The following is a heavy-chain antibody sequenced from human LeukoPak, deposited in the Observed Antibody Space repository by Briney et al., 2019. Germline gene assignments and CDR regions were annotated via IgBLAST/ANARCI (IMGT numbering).Heavy chain of an antibody. D-gene: IGHD5-18*01. V-gene: IGHV3-23*01. CDR2: LSGSGVYT. CDR1: GFTFSSCA. CDR3: AKAGVQLWSPAGDY. J-gene: IGHJ4*02. Sequence: PGGSLRLSCAASGFTFSSCAMSWVRKAPGRGLEWVSGLSGSGVYTYYADSVKGRFTISRDNSKNTLFLQLNRLRAEDTAMYYCAKAGVQLWSPAGDYWGQGTLVTVSS.